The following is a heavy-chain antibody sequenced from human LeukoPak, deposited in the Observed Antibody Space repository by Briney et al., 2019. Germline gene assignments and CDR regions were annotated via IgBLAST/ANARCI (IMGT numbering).Heavy chain of an antibody. D-gene: IGHD3-16*02. V-gene: IGHV3-30-3*01. CDR3: ARGYLKALDY. CDR1: GFTFSSYA. CDR2: ISYDGSNK. Sequence: GGSLRLSCAASGFTFSSYAMHWVRQAPGKGLEWVAVISYDGSNKYYADSVKGRFTISRDNSKNTLYLQMNSLRAEDTAVYYCARGYLKALDYWGQGTLVTVSS. J-gene: IGHJ4*02.